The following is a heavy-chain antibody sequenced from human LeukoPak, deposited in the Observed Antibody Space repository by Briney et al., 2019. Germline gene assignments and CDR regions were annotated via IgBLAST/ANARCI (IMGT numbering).Heavy chain of an antibody. CDR3: ATLPLYSSSWYASDY. Sequence: GGSLRLSCVASRFTFSNYWMSWVRQAPGKGLEWVANIKQDESEKYYVDSVKGRFTISRDNAKNSLYLQMNSLRAEDTAVYYCATLPLYSSSWYASDYWGQGTLVTVSS. J-gene: IGHJ4*02. CDR2: IKQDESEK. CDR1: RFTFSNYW. D-gene: IGHD6-13*01. V-gene: IGHV3-7*01.